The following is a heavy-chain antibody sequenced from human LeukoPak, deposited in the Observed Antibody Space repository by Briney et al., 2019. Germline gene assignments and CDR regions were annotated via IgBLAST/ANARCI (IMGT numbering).Heavy chain of an antibody. CDR3: ARHAESGYDRFDY. Sequence: SETLSLTCTVSGGSISSGDYYWSWIRQPPGKGLEWIGYLYHSGSTNYKSPLKSRVTISGDTSKNQFSLKLSSVTAADTAVYYCARHAESGYDRFDYRGQGTLVTVSS. CDR1: GGSISSGDYY. CDR2: LYHSGST. V-gene: IGHV4-61*08. J-gene: IGHJ4*02. D-gene: IGHD5-12*01.